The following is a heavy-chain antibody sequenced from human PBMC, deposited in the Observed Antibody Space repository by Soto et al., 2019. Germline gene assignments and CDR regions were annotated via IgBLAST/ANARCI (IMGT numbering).Heavy chain of an antibody. CDR1: GGSISSGGYS. V-gene: IGHV4-30-2*01. Sequence: SETLSLTCGVCGGSISSGGYSWSWIRQPLGKGLEWIGYIYHSGSTYYNPSLKSRVTISVDRSKNQFSLKLSSVTAADTAVYYCARAGGLGAVAVDYWGQGTLVTVSS. CDR2: IYHSGST. CDR3: ARAGGLGAVAVDY. J-gene: IGHJ4*02. D-gene: IGHD6-19*01.